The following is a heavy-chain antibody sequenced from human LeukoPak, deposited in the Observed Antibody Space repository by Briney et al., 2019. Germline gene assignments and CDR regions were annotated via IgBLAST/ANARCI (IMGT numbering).Heavy chain of an antibody. CDR2: ISYDGSNK. CDR3: ARDVRRGDNY. V-gene: IGHV3-30*04. CDR1: GFTFTSYP. D-gene: IGHD3-16*01. J-gene: IGHJ4*02. Sequence: GGSLRLSCAASGFTFTSYPMHWVRQAPGKGLEWVAVISYDGSNKYYADSVKGRFTISRDNSKNTLYLQMNSLRAEDTAVYYCARDVRRGDNYWGQGTLVTVSS.